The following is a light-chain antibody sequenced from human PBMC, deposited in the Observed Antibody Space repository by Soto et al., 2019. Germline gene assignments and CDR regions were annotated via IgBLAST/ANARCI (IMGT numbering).Light chain of an antibody. V-gene: IGLV1-40*01. CDR1: SSNIGAGYD. Sequence: QAVVTQPPSVSGAPGQRVTISCTGSSSNIGAGYDVHWYQQLPGTAPKLLIYGNSNRPSGVPDRFSGSKSGTSASLAITGLQAEDEADYYCQSYDSSLGVAVFGGGTQLTVL. J-gene: IGLJ7*01. CDR3: QSYDSSLGVAV. CDR2: GNS.